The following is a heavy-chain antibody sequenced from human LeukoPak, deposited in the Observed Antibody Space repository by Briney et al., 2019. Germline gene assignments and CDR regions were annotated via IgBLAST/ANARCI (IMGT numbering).Heavy chain of an antibody. CDR2: INPNSGGT. Sequence: ASVKVSCKASGYTFTGYYMHWVRQVPGQGLECMGWINPNSGGTNYAQKFQGRVTMTRDTSISTAYMELSRLRSDDTAVYYCARFIKVDATLDYWGQGTLVTVSS. V-gene: IGHV1-2*02. J-gene: IGHJ4*02. D-gene: IGHD2-15*01. CDR3: ARFIKVDATLDY. CDR1: GYTFTGYY.